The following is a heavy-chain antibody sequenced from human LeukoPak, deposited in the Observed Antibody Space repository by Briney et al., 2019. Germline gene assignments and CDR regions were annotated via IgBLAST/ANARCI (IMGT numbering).Heavy chain of an antibody. D-gene: IGHD3-22*01. CDR2: VSTDGSST. V-gene: IGHV3-74*01. CDR3: ARLQVDYYDSSGPEDY. J-gene: IGHJ4*02. CDR1: GFTFSTYW. Sequence: GGSLRLSCAASGFTFSTYWMHWVRQVPGKGPVWVSRVSTDGSSTGYADSVKGRFTISRDNAKNTIYLQMNSLRAEDTAVYYCARLQVDYYDSSGPEDYWGQGTLVTVSS.